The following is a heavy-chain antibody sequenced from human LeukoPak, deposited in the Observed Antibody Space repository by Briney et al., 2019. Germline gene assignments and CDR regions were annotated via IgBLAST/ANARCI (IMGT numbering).Heavy chain of an antibody. J-gene: IGHJ4*02. V-gene: IGHV4-59*01. D-gene: IGHD6-13*01. Sequence: SETLSLTCTVSGDSISGYYWSWIRQPPGKGLEWIGYIYYSGSTNYNPSLKSRVTISVDTSKNQFSLKLSSVTAADTAVYYCARAPGYSSRWYFTDYWGQGTLVTVSS. CDR2: IYYSGST. CDR3: ARAPGYSSRWYFTDY. CDR1: GDSISGYY.